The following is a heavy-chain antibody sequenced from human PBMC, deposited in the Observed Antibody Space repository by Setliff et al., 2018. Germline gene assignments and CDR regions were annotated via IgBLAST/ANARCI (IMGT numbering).Heavy chain of an antibody. CDR1: GDSMNDNH. J-gene: IGHJ4*02. V-gene: IGHV4-4*08. Sequence: SETLSLTCTVSGDSMNDNHWTWMRQPPGKGLEWIGCIYTSGGTNYNPSLKSRVTISLNMTENQFSLILRSVVAADTAVYYCARGVSGVSWTPRYWGRGTLVTVSS. D-gene: IGHD6-25*01. CDR3: ARGVSGVSWTPRY. CDR2: IYTSGGT.